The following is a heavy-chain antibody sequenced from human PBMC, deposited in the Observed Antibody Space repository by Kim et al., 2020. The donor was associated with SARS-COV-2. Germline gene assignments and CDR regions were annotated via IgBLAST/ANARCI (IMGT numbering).Heavy chain of an antibody. CDR1: GFSFSDSA. D-gene: IGHD6-19*01. CDR3: AESGSGWIEYFRH. Sequence: GGSLRLSCAASGFSFSDSAMHWVRQASGKGLEWVARIRSKAQNYTPAYAASVTGRFTMSRDDSKNMAFLQMNSLKTDDTAEYYFAESGSGWIEYFRHWGQGTLVTVSS. J-gene: IGHJ1*01. CDR2: IRSKAQNYTP. V-gene: IGHV3-73*01.